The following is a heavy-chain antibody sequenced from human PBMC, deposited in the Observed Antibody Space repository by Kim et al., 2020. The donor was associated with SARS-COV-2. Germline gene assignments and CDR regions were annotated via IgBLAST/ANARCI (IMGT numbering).Heavy chain of an antibody. CDR2: INPNSGGT. D-gene: IGHD7-27*01. J-gene: IGHJ6*02. CDR3: ALLGLGIRNYYYYGMDV. Sequence: ASVKVSCKASGYTFTGYYMHWVRQAPGQGLEWMGWINPNSGGTNYAQKFQGRVTMTRDTSISTAYMELSRLRSDDTAVYYCALLGLGIRNYYYYGMDVWGQGTTVTVSS. V-gene: IGHV1-2*02. CDR1: GYTFTGYY.